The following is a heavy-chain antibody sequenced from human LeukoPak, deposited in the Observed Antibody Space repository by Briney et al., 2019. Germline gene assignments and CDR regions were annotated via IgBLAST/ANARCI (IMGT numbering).Heavy chain of an antibody. D-gene: IGHD5-12*01. J-gene: IGHJ4*02. CDR2: IYSGGNT. CDR1: GFTVSSNS. Sequence: GGSLRLSCTVSGFTVSSNSWSWVRQAPGKGLEWVSFIYSGGNTHYSDSVTGRFTISRDNSKNTLYLQMNSLKTEDTAVYYCTTDLPVMVAPDEWEDRDYWGQGTLVTVSS. V-gene: IGHV3-53*01. CDR3: TTDLPVMVAPDEWEDRDY.